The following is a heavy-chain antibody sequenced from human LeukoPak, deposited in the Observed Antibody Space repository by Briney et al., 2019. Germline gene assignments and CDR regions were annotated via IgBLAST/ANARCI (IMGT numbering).Heavy chain of an antibody. CDR2: IWYDASNK. J-gene: IGHJ5*02. CDR3: ARAWYSINWFDP. V-gene: IGHV3-33*01. CDR1: GFTFSSYG. D-gene: IGHD2-15*01. Sequence: GGSLRLSCAASGFTFSSYGMDWVRQAPGKGLEGGAVIWYDASNKCYAHSVKGRFTISRDNSKNTLYLQMNSLRAEDTAVYYCARAWYSINWFDPWGQGTLVTVSS.